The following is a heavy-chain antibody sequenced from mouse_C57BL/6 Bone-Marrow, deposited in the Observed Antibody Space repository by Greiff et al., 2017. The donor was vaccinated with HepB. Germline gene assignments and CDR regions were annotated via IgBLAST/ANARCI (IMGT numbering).Heavy chain of an antibody. CDR3: ARDHGDS. V-gene: IGHV5-4*01. CDR2: ISDGGSYT. Sequence: DVKLVESGGGLVKPGGSLKLSCAASGFTFSSYAMSWVRQTPEKRLEWVATISDGGSYTYYPDNVKGRFTISRDNAKNNLYLQMSHLKSEDTAMYYCARDHGDSWGQGTSVTVSS. J-gene: IGHJ4*01. CDR1: GFTFSSYA.